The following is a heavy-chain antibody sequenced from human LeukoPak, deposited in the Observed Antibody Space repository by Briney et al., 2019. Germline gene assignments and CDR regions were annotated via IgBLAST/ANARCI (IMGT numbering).Heavy chain of an antibody. V-gene: IGHV1-8*03. CDR2: MNPNSGNA. Sequence: ASVTVSCTASGYTFTGYDINWVRQAPGQGLECMGWMNPNSGNAGYAQKFQGRVTITRNSSISTAYMELSSLKSEDTAVYYCARGGHSSNWHNYYYYMDVWGKGTTVTVSS. J-gene: IGHJ6*03. CDR1: GYTFTGYD. D-gene: IGHD6-13*01. CDR3: ARGGHSSNWHNYYYYMDV.